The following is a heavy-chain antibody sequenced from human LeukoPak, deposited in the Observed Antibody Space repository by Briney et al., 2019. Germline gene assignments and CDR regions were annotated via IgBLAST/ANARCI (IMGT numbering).Heavy chain of an antibody. Sequence: GGSLGLSCAASGFTFSSYSMNWVRQAPGKGLEWVAFIRYDGSNKYYADSVKGRFTISRDNSKNTLYLQMNSLRAEDTAVYYCAKEASSGYYGGYFDYWGQGTLVTVSS. CDR3: AKEASSGYYGGYFDY. CDR1: GFTFSSYS. D-gene: IGHD3-22*01. V-gene: IGHV3-30*02. J-gene: IGHJ4*02. CDR2: IRYDGSNK.